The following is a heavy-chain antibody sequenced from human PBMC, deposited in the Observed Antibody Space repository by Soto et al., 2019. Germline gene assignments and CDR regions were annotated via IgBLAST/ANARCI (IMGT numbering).Heavy chain of an antibody. CDR1: GYTFTGYY. D-gene: IGHD2-15*01. V-gene: IGHV1-2*02. Sequence: GASVKVSCKASGYTFTGYYMHWVRQAPGQGLEWMGWINPNSGGTNYAQKFQGRVTMTRDTSISTAYMELSRLRSDDTAVYYCARGYCSGGSCYSNWFDPWGQGTLVTVSS. CDR3: ARGYCSGGSCYSNWFDP. J-gene: IGHJ5*02. CDR2: INPNSGGT.